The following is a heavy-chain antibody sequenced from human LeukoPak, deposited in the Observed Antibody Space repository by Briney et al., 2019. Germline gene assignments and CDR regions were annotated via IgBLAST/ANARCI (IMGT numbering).Heavy chain of an antibody. J-gene: IGHJ4*02. Sequence: GGSLRLSCAASGFTFSSYGMHWVRQAPGKGLEWVTHINMDGGETYYVDSVKGRFTISRDNAKNSLYLQMNSLRVEDTAVYYCARDKVTYWGQGTLVTVSS. CDR3: ARDKVTY. CDR1: GFTFSSYG. V-gene: IGHV3-7*01. CDR2: INMDGGET.